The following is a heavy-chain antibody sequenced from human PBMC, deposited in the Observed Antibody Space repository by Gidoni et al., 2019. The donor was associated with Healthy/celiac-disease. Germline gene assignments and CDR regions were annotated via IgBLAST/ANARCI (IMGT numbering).Heavy chain of an antibody. CDR2: IYTSGST. D-gene: IGHD3-22*01. CDR1: GGSISSGSYY. CDR3: ARFQFDDSSGYYPSGDY. J-gene: IGHJ4*02. V-gene: IGHV4-61*02. Sequence: QVQLQESGPGLVKPSQTLSLNCTVSGGSISSGSYYWSWIRPPAGKGLEWIGRIYTSGSTNYNPSLKSRVTISVDTSKNQFSLKLSSVTAADTAVYYCARFQFDDSSGYYPSGDYWGQGTLVTVSS.